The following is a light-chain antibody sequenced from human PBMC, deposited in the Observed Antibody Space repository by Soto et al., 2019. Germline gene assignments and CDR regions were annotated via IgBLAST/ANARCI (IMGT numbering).Light chain of an antibody. Sequence: EIVLTQSPGTLSLSPGERATLSCRASQSVSSNYLAWYQQKPGQAPRLLIYGASSRATGIPDRFSGSGSGTDFTLTISRLEPEDFAVYYCQQYGCSPRTFGQGTKMDIK. J-gene: IGKJ1*01. CDR2: GAS. CDR1: QSVSSNY. V-gene: IGKV3-20*01. CDR3: QQYGCSPRT.